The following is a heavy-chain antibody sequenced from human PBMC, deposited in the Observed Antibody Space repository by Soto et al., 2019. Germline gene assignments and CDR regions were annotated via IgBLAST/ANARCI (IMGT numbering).Heavy chain of an antibody. D-gene: IGHD5-12*01. V-gene: IGHV3-11*06. CDR1: GFTFSDYY. CDR2: ISSSSSYT. CDR3: ARNQSGYDKGTYYFDY. Sequence: GGSLRLSCAASGFTFSDYYMSWIRQAPGKGLEWVSYISSSSSYTNYADSVKGRFTISRDNAKNSLYLQMNSLRAEDTAVYYCARNQSGYDKGTYYFDYWGQGTLVTVSS. J-gene: IGHJ4*02.